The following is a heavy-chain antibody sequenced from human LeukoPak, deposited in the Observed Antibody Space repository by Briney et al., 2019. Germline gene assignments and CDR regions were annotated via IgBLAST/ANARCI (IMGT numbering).Heavy chain of an antibody. J-gene: IGHJ4*02. CDR3: AKVPLVTAFKYFDY. Sequence: GGSLRLSCAASGFTFSSYAMSWVRQAPGKGLEWVSGISSSGGSTYYADSGKGRFTISRDNSKNTLYLQMNSLRAEDTAVYYCAKVPLVTAFKYFDYWGQGTLVTVSS. V-gene: IGHV3-23*01. D-gene: IGHD2-21*02. CDR2: ISSSGGST. CDR1: GFTFSSYA.